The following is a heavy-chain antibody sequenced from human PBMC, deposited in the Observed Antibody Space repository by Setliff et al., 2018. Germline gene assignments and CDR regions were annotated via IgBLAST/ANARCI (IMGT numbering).Heavy chain of an antibody. CDR2: IYHSGST. J-gene: IGHJ5*02. D-gene: IGHD2-15*01. CDR1: DYSISSGYY. CDR3: ARLYIVVVVAATPAWFDP. V-gene: IGHV4-38-2*01. Sequence: SETLSLTCAVSDYSISSGYYWGWIRQPPGKGLEWIGSIYHSGSTYYNPSLKSRVTISVDTSKNQFSLKLSSVTAADTAVYYCARLYIVVVVAATPAWFDPWGQGTLVTVSS.